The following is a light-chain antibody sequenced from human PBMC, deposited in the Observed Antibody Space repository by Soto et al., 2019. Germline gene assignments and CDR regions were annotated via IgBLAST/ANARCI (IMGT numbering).Light chain of an antibody. J-gene: IGLJ2*01. V-gene: IGLV2-14*01. Sequence: QSALTQPASVSRSPGQSITISCTGTSSDVGGYNYVSWYQQHPGKAPKLMIYDVSNRPSGVSNRFSGSKSGNTASLTISVLQAEDEADYYCSSYTSSSTVVFGGGTKLTVL. CDR2: DVS. CDR3: SSYTSSSTVV. CDR1: SSDVGGYNY.